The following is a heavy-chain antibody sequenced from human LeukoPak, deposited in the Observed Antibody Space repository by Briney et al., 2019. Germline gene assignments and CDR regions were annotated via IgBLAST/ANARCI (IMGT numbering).Heavy chain of an antibody. D-gene: IGHD3-10*01. CDR2: TYYRSKWYN. Sequence: SQTLSLTCAISGDSVSSNSAAWNWLRQSPSRGLEWLGRTYYRSKWYNDYAVSVKSRITINPDTSKNQFSLQLNSVTPEDTAVYYCARGLYYGSGSYYKDYYYYGMDVWGKGTTVTVSS. CDR3: ARGLYYGSGSYYKDYYYYGMDV. J-gene: IGHJ6*04. V-gene: IGHV6-1*01. CDR1: GDSVSSNSAA.